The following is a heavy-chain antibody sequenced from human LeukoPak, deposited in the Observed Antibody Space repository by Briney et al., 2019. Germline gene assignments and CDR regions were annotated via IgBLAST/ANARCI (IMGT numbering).Heavy chain of an antibody. V-gene: IGHV1-69*06. J-gene: IGHJ4*02. CDR1: GGTFSSYA. Sequence: ASVKVSCKASGGTFSSYAISWVRQAPGQGLEWMGGIIPIFGTANYAQKFQGRVTITADKSTSTAYMELSSLRSEDTAVYYCASGRVPGSGSYDYWGQGTLVTVSS. D-gene: IGHD3-10*01. CDR2: IIPIFGTA. CDR3: ASGRVPGSGSYDY.